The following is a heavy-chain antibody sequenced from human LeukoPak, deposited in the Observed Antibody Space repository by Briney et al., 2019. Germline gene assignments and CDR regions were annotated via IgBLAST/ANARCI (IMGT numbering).Heavy chain of an antibody. CDR1: GFTFNSYW. J-gene: IGHJ4*02. Sequence: GGSLRLSCAASGFTFNSYWMNWVRQAPGKGLQWVGVILYHGNNKYYEDSVKGRFTISRDNSKNTLYLQMNSLRAEDTAVYYCVATRVCGGVLLRPNCLYFENWGQGTLVSVSS. CDR3: VATRVCGGVLLRPNCLYFEN. CDR2: ILYHGNNK. V-gene: IGHV3-30*03. D-gene: IGHD3-10*01.